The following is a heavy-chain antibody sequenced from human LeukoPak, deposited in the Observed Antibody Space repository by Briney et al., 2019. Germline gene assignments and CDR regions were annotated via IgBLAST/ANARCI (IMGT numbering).Heavy chain of an antibody. D-gene: IGHD2-2*01. J-gene: IGHJ6*03. CDR2: IYPSGST. CDR3: ARVVVPLYNYYMDV. V-gene: IGHV4-30-2*01. Sequence: SQTLSLTCTVSGGSISSADYYWSWIRQPPGKGLEWIGHIYPSGSTYYNSSLKSRVTMSVDRSKNQFSLKLNSVTAADTAVYYCARVVVPLYNYYMDVWGKGTTVTVS. CDR1: GGSISSADYY.